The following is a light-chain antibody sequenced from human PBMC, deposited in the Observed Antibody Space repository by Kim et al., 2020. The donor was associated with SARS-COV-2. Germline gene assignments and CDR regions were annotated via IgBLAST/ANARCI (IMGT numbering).Light chain of an antibody. V-gene: IGLV6-57*04. CDR2: EDH. CDR3: QSYDATIRV. J-gene: IGLJ3*02. Sequence: FMLTQPHSVSESPGKTVTISCTRTGGSIATNYVHWYQLRPGSAPTIVIYEDHQRPSGVPERFSGSIDPSSNSASLTISGLETEDEADYYCQSYDATIRVFGGGTQLTVL. CDR1: GGSIATNY.